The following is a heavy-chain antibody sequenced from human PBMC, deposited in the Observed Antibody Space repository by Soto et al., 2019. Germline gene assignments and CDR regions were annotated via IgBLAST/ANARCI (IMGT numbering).Heavy chain of an antibody. D-gene: IGHD6-6*01. CDR3: AREAEYSSNYYYYGMDV. V-gene: IGHV3-30-3*01. CDR2: ISYDGSNK. CDR1: GFTFSSYA. J-gene: IGHJ6*02. Sequence: LRLSCAASGFTFSSYAMHWVRQAPGKGLEWVAVISYDGSNKYYADSVKGRFTISRDNSKNTLYLQMNSLRAEGTAVYYCAREAEYSSNYYYYGMDVWGQGTTVTVSS.